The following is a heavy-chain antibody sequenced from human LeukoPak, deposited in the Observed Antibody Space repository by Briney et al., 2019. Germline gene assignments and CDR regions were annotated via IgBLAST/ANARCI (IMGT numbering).Heavy chain of an antibody. CDR1: GFTFSSFG. J-gene: IGHJ4*02. V-gene: IGHV3-33*01. CDR3: ARGNPAAAGEHLDH. D-gene: IGHD6-13*01. CDR2: IWNDGSNK. Sequence: GGSLILSCAASGFTFSSFGMHWVRQAPGEGLEWVAIIWNDGSNKYYADSVKGRFTISRDNSKNTLSLQMNSLRAEDTAVYYCARGNPAAAGEHLDHWGQGTLVTVSS.